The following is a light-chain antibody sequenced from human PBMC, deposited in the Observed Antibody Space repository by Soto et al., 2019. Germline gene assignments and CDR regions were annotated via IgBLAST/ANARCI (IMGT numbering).Light chain of an antibody. CDR1: SSNIGSNT. CDR3: AAWDDILNARV. J-gene: IGLJ1*01. CDR2: TNK. Sequence: QSVLTQPPSASGTPGQRVTISCSGRSSNIGSNTVNWYQQVRGTAPNLLVFTNKQRPSGVPDRFSGSKSGTSASLAISGLQSEDEADYYCAAWDDILNARVVGTGTKLTVI. V-gene: IGLV1-44*01.